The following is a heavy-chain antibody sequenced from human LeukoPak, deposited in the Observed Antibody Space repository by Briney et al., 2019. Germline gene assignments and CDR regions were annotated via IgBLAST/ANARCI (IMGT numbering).Heavy chain of an antibody. D-gene: IGHD5/OR15-5a*01. CDR1: GGSISSYY. J-gene: IGHJ4*02. Sequence: SETLSLTCTGSGGSISSYYWSWIRQPPGKGLEWIGYIYYSGSTTYNPSLTSRVTISVDTSKNQFSLRLSSVTAADTAVYYCARVSTLLAHYFDYWGQGTLVTVSS. CDR3: ARVSTLLAHYFDY. V-gene: IGHV4-59*01. CDR2: IYYSGST.